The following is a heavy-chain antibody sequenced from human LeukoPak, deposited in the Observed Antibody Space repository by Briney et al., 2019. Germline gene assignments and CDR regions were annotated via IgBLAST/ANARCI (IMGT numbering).Heavy chain of an antibody. D-gene: IGHD3-22*01. CDR2: IGTRGSTI. CDR3: TRDQSPHYDSGGTLHLDI. V-gene: IGHV3-48*03. Sequence: QPGGSLRLSCAASGFTFSSFEMNWVRQAPGKGLEWVSYIGTRGSTIYYADSVQGRFTISRDNAKNSLYLQMDSLRDEDTAVYYCTRDQSPHYDSGGTLHLDIWGQGTIVTVSS. CDR1: GFTFSSFE. J-gene: IGHJ3*02.